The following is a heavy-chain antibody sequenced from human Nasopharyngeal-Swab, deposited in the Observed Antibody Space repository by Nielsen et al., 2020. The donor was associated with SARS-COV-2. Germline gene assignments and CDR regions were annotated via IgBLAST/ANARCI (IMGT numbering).Heavy chain of an antibody. J-gene: IGHJ4*02. V-gene: IGHV4-4*02. Sequence: SETLSLTCGVSSGSISSSNWWSWVRQSPGKGLEWIGEIYRSGSTNYNPSLKSRVTISVDKSKNQFSLQLTSVTAADTAVYYCARREWLQFDYWGPGTLVTVSS. CDR1: SGSISSSNW. CDR3: ARREWLQFDY. D-gene: IGHD5-24*01. CDR2: IYRSGST.